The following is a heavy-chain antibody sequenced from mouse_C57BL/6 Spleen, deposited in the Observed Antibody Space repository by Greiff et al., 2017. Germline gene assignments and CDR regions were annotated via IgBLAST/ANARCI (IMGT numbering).Heavy chain of an antibody. V-gene: IGHV5-17*01. Sequence: EVQRVESGGGLVKPGGSLKLSCAASGFTFSDYGMHWVRQAPAKGLEWVAYISSGSSTIYYADTVKGRFTISRDNAKNTLFLQMPSLRSEDTAMYYCARGGYVSSRAWFAYWGQGTLVTVSA. D-gene: IGHD1-1*01. J-gene: IGHJ3*01. CDR2: ISSGSSTI. CDR3: ARGGYVSSRAWFAY. CDR1: GFTFSDYG.